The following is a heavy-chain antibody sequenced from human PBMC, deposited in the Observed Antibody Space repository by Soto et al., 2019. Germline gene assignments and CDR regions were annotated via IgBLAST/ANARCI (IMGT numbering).Heavy chain of an antibody. CDR1: GGSISSGGYY. CDR3: ARTPRFGESHFDY. D-gene: IGHD3-10*01. J-gene: IGHJ4*02. V-gene: IGHV4-31*03. Sequence: SETLSLTCTVSGGSISSGGYYWSWIRQNPGKSLERIGHTYYSGSTYYNPSLKSRVTISVDTSKNQFSLKLSSVTAADTAVYYCARTPRFGESHFDYWGQGTLVTVSS. CDR2: TYYSGST.